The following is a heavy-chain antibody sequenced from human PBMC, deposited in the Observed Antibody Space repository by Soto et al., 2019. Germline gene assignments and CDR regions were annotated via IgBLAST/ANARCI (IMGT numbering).Heavy chain of an antibody. D-gene: IGHD3-22*01. CDR3: ARRYYDSSGYYYVRWFDP. CDR1: GGTFSSYA. CDR2: IIPIFGTA. J-gene: IGHJ5*02. V-gene: IGHV1-69*01. Sequence: QVQLVQSGAEVKKPGSSVKVSCKASGGTFSSYAISWVRQAPGQGLEWMGGIIPIFGTANYAQKFQGRVTITADESTSTAYMELSSLRSADTAVYYCARRYYDSSGYYYVRWFDPWGQGTLVTVSS.